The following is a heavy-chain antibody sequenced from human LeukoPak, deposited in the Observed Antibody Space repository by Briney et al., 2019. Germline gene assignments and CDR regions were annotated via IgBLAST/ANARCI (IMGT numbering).Heavy chain of an antibody. J-gene: IGHJ4*02. V-gene: IGHV3-43*02. D-gene: IGHD3-3*01. Sequence: PGGSLRLSCAASGFTFDDYAMHWVRQAPGKGLEWVSLISGDGGSTYYADSVKGRFTISRDNSKNPLYLQMNSLRTEDTALYYCAKGAWSFGYFDYWGQGTLVTVSS. CDR2: ISGDGGST. CDR1: GFTFDDYA. CDR3: AKGAWSFGYFDY.